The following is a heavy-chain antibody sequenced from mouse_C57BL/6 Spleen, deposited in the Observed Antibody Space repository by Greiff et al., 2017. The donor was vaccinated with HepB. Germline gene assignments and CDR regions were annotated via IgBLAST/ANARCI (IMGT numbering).Heavy chain of an antibody. J-gene: IGHJ4*01. CDR1: GYAFSSYW. CDR2: IYPGDGDT. V-gene: IGHV1-80*01. CDR3: ARRYDYDAMDY. Sequence: VQLQQSGAELVKPGASVKISCKASGYAFSSYWMNWVKQRPGKGLEWIGQIYPGDGDTNYNGKFKGKATLTADKSSSTAYMQHSSLTSEDSAVYCWARRYDYDAMDYWGQGTSVTVSS. D-gene: IGHD1-1*02.